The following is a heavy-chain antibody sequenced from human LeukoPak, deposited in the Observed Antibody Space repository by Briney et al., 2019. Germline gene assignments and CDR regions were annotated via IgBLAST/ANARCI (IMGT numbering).Heavy chain of an antibody. CDR3: AKDFTFGSMGGTVTPYYFDY. CDR2: INDDGSDT. J-gene: IGHJ4*02. CDR1: GFTFKLYW. Sequence: GGSLRLSCAASGFTFKLYWMHWVRQVPGKRPVWVSRINDDGSDTIYADSVRGRFTISRDDAKNTVYLQMNNLRAEDTAVYYCAKDFTFGSMGGTVTPYYFDYWGQGTLVTVSS. V-gene: IGHV3-74*01. D-gene: IGHD4-11*01.